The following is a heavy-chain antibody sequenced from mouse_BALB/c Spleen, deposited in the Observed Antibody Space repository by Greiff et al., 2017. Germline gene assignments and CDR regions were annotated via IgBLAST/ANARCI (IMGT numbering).Heavy chain of an antibody. CDR1: GYTFTSYW. J-gene: IGHJ4*01. Sequence: VQLQQSGADLVKPGASVKLSCTASGYTFTSYWMHWVKQRPGQGLEWIGEINPSNGRTNYNEKFKSKATLTVDKSSSTAYMQLSSLTSEDSAVYDCARDTGVVAYDMDYWGQGTAVTVSS. D-gene: IGHD1-1*01. V-gene: IGHV1S81*02. CDR3: ARDTGVVAYDMDY. CDR2: INPSNGRT.